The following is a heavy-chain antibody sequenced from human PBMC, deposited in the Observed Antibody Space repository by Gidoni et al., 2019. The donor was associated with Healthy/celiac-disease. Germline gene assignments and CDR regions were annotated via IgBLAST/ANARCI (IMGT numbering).Heavy chain of an antibody. CDR1: GYTFTSYY. CDR2: INPSGGST. Sequence: QVQLAQSGAEVKKPGATVKVSCKASGYTFTSYYMHWVRQAPGQGLEWMGIINPSGGSTSYAQKFQGSVTMTRDTSTSTGYMELSSLRSEDTAVYYCARVGGYYYGSGSPTDGRDNWFDPWGQGTLVTVSS. D-gene: IGHD3-10*01. J-gene: IGHJ5*02. CDR3: ARVGGYYYGSGSPTDGRDNWFDP. V-gene: IGHV1-46*01.